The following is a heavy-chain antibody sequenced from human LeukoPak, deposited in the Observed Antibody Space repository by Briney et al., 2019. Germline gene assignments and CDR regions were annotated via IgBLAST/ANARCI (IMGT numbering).Heavy chain of an antibody. CDR3: ARSAGFTGGGVFDI. Sequence: PGGSLRLSCAASGFTFDDYSMHWVRQVPGKGLEWVSGITWDTTGVYYADSVKGRFTMSRDNAKNSVYLQMDSLRVDDMALYYCARSAGFTGGGVFDIWGQGTMVTVSS. J-gene: IGHJ3*02. V-gene: IGHV3-9*03. D-gene: IGHD2-8*02. CDR1: GFTFDDYS. CDR2: ITWDTTGV.